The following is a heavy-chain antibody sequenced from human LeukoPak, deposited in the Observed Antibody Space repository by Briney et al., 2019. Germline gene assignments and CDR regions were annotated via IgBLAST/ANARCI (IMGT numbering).Heavy chain of an antibody. V-gene: IGHV1-3*01. CDR2: INAGNGNT. Sequence: WASVKVSCKASGYTFTSYAMHWVRQAPGQRLEWMGWINAGNGNTKYSQKFQGRVTITADKSTSTAYMELSSLRSEDTAVYYCARGAAAAGSAFDIWGQGTMVTVSS. CDR3: ARGAAAAGSAFDI. D-gene: IGHD6-13*01. CDR1: GYTFTSYA. J-gene: IGHJ3*02.